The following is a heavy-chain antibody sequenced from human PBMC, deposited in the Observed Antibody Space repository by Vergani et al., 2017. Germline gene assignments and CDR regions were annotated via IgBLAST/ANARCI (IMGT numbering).Heavy chain of an antibody. D-gene: IGHD1-26*01. CDR3: AKELGGTFDY. CDR1: GGSISSGYYY. CDR2: IYTTGST. V-gene: IGHV4-61*02. J-gene: IGHJ4*02. Sequence: QVQLQESGPGLVKPSQTLSLTCTVSGGSISSGYYYWSWIRQPAGKGLEYIGRIYTTGSTNYSPYLKSRVTMSVDTSKNQFSLQLSSVTAADTAVYYCAKELGGTFDYWGQGTLVTVSS.